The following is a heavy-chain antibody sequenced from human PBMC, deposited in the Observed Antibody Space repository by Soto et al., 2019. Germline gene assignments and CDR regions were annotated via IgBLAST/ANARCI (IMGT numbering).Heavy chain of an antibody. CDR1: GFTSSDHY. CDR3: TRAGFRHGLDV. CDR2: SKSKPNNYIT. J-gene: IGHJ6*02. D-gene: IGHD3-10*01. Sequence: EVQLVESGGGLVQPGGSLRLSCAVSGFTSSDHYMDWVRQAPGKGLEWVGRSKSKPNNYITEYAASVKGRFTISRDESENSLYLQMISLNTEDTAVYYCTRAGFRHGLDVWGQGTTVTVSS. V-gene: IGHV3-72*01.